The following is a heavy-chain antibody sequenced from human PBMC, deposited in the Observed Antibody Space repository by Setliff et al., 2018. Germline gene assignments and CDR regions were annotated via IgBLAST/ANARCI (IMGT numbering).Heavy chain of an antibody. CDR2: IYTSGST. J-gene: IGHJ4*02. V-gene: IGHV4-61*02. CDR3: ASMGATRDY. Sequence: SETLSLTCSVSGGSISSGSYYWSWIRQPAGKGLEWIGRIYTSGSTNYNPSLKSRVTITVDTSKNQFSLRLSSVTAADAAVYYCASMGATRDYWGQGTLVTVSS. CDR1: GGSISSGSYY. D-gene: IGHD1-26*01.